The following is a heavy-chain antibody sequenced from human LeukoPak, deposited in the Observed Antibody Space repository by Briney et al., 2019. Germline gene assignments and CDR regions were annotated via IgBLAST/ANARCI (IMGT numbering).Heavy chain of an antibody. Sequence: SGPALVKPTQTLTLTCTLSGFSLSTSGMCVTWIRQPPGKALEWLARIDWDDAKYYSTSLKTRLTISKDTSINQVVLTMTSMDPVDTATYYCARMISVGNWNFDYWGRGTLVTVSS. V-gene: IGHV2-70*11. D-gene: IGHD1-1*01. CDR3: ARMISVGNWNFDY. CDR2: IDWDDAK. CDR1: GFSLSTSGMC. J-gene: IGHJ4*02.